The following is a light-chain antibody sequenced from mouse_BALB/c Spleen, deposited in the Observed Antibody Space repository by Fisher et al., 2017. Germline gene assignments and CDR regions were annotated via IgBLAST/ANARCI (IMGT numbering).Light chain of an antibody. CDR2: STS. CDR3: QQWSGYPFT. V-gene: IGKV4-57*01. Sequence: IVLTQSPAIMSASPGEKVTMTCSASSSVSYMHWYQQKSGTSPKLLIYSTSNLASGVPARFSGSGSGTSYSLTISSVKAEDAATYYCQQWSGYPFTFGSGTKLEIK. J-gene: IGKJ4*01. CDR1: SSVSY.